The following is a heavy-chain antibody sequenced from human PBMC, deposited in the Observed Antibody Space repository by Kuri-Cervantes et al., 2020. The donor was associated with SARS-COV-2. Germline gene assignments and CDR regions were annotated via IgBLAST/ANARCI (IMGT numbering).Heavy chain of an antibody. CDR3: AREGDYSGSLSGVDY. CDR1: GFTFSSYW. Sequence: GESLKISCAASGFTFSSYWMRWVRQAPGKGLVWVSRINSDGSSTSYADSVKGRFTISRDNAKNTLYLQMNSLRAEDTAVYYCAREGDYSGSLSGVDYWGQGTLVTVSS. V-gene: IGHV3-74*01. J-gene: IGHJ4*02. CDR2: INSDGSST. D-gene: IGHD1-26*01.